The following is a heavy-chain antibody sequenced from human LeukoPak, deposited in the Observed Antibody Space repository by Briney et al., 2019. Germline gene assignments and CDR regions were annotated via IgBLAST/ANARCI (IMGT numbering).Heavy chain of an antibody. Sequence: SETLSLTCTVAGGSIRSFYWSWIRQSAGKGLECVGRIYSHGNANYNPSLNSRVTMSLDTSKNQFSLKLTSVTAADTAVYYCARFRMTTSATAAFDLWGQGTLVTVSS. J-gene: IGHJ3*01. D-gene: IGHD2-15*01. V-gene: IGHV4-4*07. CDR2: IYSHGNA. CDR1: GGSIRSFY. CDR3: ARFRMTTSATAAFDL.